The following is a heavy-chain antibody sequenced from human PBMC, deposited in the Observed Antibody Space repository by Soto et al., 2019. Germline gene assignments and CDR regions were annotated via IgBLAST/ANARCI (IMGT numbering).Heavy chain of an antibody. V-gene: IGHV3-23*01. J-gene: IGHJ4*02. CDR2: ISGSAGST. CDR1: GFTFSSYA. D-gene: IGHD2-21*02. Sequence: EVQLLESGGGLVQPGGSLRLSCAASGFTFSSYAMSWVRQAPGKGLEWVSAISGSAGSTYYADSVKGRFTISRDNSKNTLYLQMNSLRAEDTAVYYCARTVVVTALPDYWGQGTLVTVSS. CDR3: ARTVVVTALPDY.